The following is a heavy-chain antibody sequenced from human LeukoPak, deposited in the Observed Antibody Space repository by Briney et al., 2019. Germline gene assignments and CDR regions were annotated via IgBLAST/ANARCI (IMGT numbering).Heavy chain of an antibody. V-gene: IGHV4-59*08. CDR1: GGSISSYY. Sequence: SETLSLTCTVSGGSISSYYWSGIRQPPGKGLEWIGYIYYSGSTNYNPSLKSRVTISVDTSKNQFSLKLSSVTAADTAVYYCARHAQREFDPWGQGTLVTVSS. J-gene: IGHJ5*02. CDR3: ARHAQREFDP. CDR2: IYYSGST.